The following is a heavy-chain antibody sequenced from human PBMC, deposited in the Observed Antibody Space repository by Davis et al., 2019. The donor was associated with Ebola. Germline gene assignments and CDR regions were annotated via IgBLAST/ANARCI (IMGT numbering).Heavy chain of an antibody. CDR3: AKHYERGLGQGY. J-gene: IGHJ4*02. Sequence: SVKVSCKASGYTFTSYGLSWVRQAPGQGLEWMGGIIPIFGTANYAQKFQGRVTITADKSTSTAYMELSSLRSEDTAVYYCAKHYERGLGQGYWGQGTLVTVSS. CDR1: GYTFTSYG. D-gene: IGHD4-17*01. CDR2: IIPIFGTA. V-gene: IGHV1-69*06.